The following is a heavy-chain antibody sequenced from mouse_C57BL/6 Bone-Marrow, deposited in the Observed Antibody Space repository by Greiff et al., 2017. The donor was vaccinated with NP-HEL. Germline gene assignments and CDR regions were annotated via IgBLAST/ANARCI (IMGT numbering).Heavy chain of an antibody. CDR3: ARGYGYDGGAMDY. J-gene: IGHJ4*01. Sequence: EVKLVESGGGLVQSGRSLRLSCATSGFTFSDFYMEWVRQAPGKGLEWIAASRNKANDYTTEYSASVKGRFIVSRDTSQSILYLQMNALRAEDTAIYYCARGYGYDGGAMDYWGQGTSVTVSS. CDR1: GFTFSDFY. D-gene: IGHD2-2*01. V-gene: IGHV7-1*01. CDR2: SRNKANDYTT.